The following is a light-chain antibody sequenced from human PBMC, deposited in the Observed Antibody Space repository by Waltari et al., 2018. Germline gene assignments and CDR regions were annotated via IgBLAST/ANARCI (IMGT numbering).Light chain of an antibody. CDR3: QQYGSSILYT. J-gene: IGKJ2*01. Sequence: EVVLTQSPGTLSLSPGEKATLSCRAIQSLTKRDLAWYQQKPGQHPKPRIYGASSRAAGIPDRCSGSGSGTDFSLTINRLEPDDSAVYYCQQYGSSILYTFGQGTKLEIK. CDR1: QSLTKRD. V-gene: IGKV3-20*01. CDR2: GAS.